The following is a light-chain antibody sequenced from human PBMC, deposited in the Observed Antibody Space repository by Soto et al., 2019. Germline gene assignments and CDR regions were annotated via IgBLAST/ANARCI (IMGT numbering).Light chain of an antibody. CDR2: DVN. J-gene: IGLJ1*01. CDR3: SSYTTIDTYV. Sequence: QSVLTQPASMSGYPGQTITISCTGTSSDVGSRYNYISWYQQHPGKAPKLMIYDVNTRPSGISIRFSGSKSGNTASLTISGLQAEDEADYYCSSYTTIDTYVFGLGNKLTVL. CDR1: SSDVGSRYNY. V-gene: IGLV2-14*03.